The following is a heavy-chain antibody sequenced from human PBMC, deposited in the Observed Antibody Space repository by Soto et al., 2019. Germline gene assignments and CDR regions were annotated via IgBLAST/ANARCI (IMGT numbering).Heavy chain of an antibody. CDR1: GYTFTSYD. Sequence: QVQLVQSGAEVKKPGASVKVSCKASGYTFTSYDINWVRQATGQGLEWMGWMNPNSGNTGYAQKFQGGVPMPXNTSLSTAYMELSSLRSEDTAVYYCASQKVDASDYWGQGTLVTVSS. CDR3: ASQKVDASDY. J-gene: IGHJ4*02. CDR2: MNPNSGNT. V-gene: IGHV1-8*01. D-gene: IGHD2-15*01.